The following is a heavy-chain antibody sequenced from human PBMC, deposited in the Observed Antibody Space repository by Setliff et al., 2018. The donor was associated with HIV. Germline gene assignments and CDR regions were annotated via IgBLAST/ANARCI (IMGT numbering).Heavy chain of an antibody. V-gene: IGHV1-18*04. J-gene: IGHJ3*02. CDR2: ISAYNGNT. D-gene: IGHD1-26*01. Sequence: ASVKVSCKASGYTFTSYYMHRVRQAPGQGLEWMGWISAYNGNTNYAQKLQGRVTMTTDTSTSTAYMELSSLRSEDTAVYYCARVVLKMRSGSYYMLYAFDIWGQGTMVTVSS. CDR1: GYTFTSYY. CDR3: ARVVLKMRSGSYYMLYAFDI.